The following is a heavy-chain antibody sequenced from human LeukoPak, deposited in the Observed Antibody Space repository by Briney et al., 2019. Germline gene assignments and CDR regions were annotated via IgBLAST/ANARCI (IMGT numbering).Heavy chain of an antibody. Sequence: ASVKVSCKASGYTFTSYDINWVRQATGQGLEWMGWMNPNSGNTGYAQKFQGRVTMTRNTSISTAYMELSSLRSEDTAVYYCAREAGATTGYPYYYYYYYMDVWGKGTTVTVSS. CDR1: GYTFTSYD. J-gene: IGHJ6*03. D-gene: IGHD3-9*01. CDR3: AREAGATTGYPYYYYYYYMDV. CDR2: MNPNSGNT. V-gene: IGHV1-8*01.